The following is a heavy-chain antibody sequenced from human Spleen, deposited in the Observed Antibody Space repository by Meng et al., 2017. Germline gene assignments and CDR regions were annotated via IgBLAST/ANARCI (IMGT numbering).Heavy chain of an antibody. V-gene: IGHV3-30*04. CDR1: GFTFSNYA. CDR2: ISYDGSKR. D-gene: IGHD1-26*01. CDR3: ARGGRGSDDAFDV. Sequence: GESLKISCAASGFTFSNYAIHWVRQAPGKGLEWVAVISYDGSKRFYADSVKGRFTISRDNSKNTLFLQMSSLRPDDTAVFYCARGGRGSDDAFDVWGRGTVVTVSS. J-gene: IGHJ3*01.